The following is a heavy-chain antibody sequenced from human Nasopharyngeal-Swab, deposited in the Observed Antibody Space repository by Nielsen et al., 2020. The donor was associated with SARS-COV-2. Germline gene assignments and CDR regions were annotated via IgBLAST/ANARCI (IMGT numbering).Heavy chain of an antibody. D-gene: IGHD2/OR15-2a*01. V-gene: IGHV3-23*01. CDR2: IVGSGDISGSGGNT. CDR3: AKDLRGPYFF. Sequence: GESLKISCVASGYSFRTYGMSWVRQAPGKGLEWVAAIVGSGDISGSGGNTYYADSVKGRFTISRDNSKNTLSLQMNSLTADDTAVYYCAKDLRGPYFFWGQGTLVTVSS. J-gene: IGHJ4*02. CDR1: GYSFRTYG.